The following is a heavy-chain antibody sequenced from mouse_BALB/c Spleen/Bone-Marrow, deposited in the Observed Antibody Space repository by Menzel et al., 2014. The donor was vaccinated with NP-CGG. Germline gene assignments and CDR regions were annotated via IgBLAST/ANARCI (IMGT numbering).Heavy chain of an antibody. CDR1: GFSLSSYG. D-gene: IGHD1-1*02. CDR3: AKNGNWYFDV. J-gene: IGHJ1*01. CDR2: IWRGGST. V-gene: IGHV2-5*01. Sequence: QVRLKESGPGLVQPSQSLSITCTVSGFSLSSYGVHWVRQSPGKGLEWLGVIWRGGSTDYNAAFMSRLSITKDNSKSQVFLKMNSLQADNTAIYYCAKNGNWYFDVWGAGTTVTGSS.